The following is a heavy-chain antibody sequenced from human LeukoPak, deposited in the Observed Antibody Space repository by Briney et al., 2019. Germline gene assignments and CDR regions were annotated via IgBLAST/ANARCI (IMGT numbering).Heavy chain of an antibody. D-gene: IGHD2-21*01. J-gene: IGHJ4*02. Sequence: GRSLRLSCAASGFXFSYYGIHWVRQAPGKGPEWLAVIWSDGSNKYYADSAKGRFTISRDNSKNTLYLEMNSLRAEDTAVYFCARARSSTFSYSDYWGQGTLVTVSS. CDR3: ARARSSTFSYSDY. CDR2: IWSDGSNK. CDR1: GFXFSYYG. V-gene: IGHV3-33*01.